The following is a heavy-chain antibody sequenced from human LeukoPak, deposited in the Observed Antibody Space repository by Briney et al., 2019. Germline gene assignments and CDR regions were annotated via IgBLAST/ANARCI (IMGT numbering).Heavy chain of an antibody. J-gene: IGHJ6*02. CDR1: GFTFSSYW. D-gene: IGHD1-1*01. CDR2: ITSTSTYI. CDR3: AKERPHGMDV. Sequence: GGSLRLSCAASGFTFSSYWMSWVRQAPGKGLEWVSTITSTSTYIAYADSVKGRFTISRDNADNSVYLQMNSLRADDAAIYYCAKERPHGMDVWGQGTSVTVSS. V-gene: IGHV3-21*01.